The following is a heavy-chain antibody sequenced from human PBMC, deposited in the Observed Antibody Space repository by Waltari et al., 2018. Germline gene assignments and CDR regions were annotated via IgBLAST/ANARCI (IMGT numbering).Heavy chain of an antibody. Sequence: QLQLRESGPGLLKPSETLSLTCSVSGDSIGSGYYYWGWIRYAPGKGREWIGSVYFAGGTYKNPSLKRRRSIAVDTSETQFSLRLGSVTAADAAMYYCAGEVGGSSWSTTPRGDAFDIWGQGTMVTVSS. CDR1: GDSIGSGYYY. J-gene: IGHJ3*02. V-gene: IGHV4-39*07. CDR2: VYFAGGT. CDR3: AGEVGGSSWSTTPRGDAFDI. D-gene: IGHD6-13*01.